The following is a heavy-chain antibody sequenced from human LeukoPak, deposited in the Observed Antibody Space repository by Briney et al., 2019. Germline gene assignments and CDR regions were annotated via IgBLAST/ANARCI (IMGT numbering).Heavy chain of an antibody. CDR2: ISYDGSNK. J-gene: IGHJ4*02. CDR1: GFTFSSYG. V-gene: IGHV3-30*18. Sequence: PGGSLRLSCAASGFTFSSYGMHWVRQAPGKGLEWVAVISYDGSNKYYADSVKGRFTISRDNSKNTLYLQMNSLRADDTAVYFCTKDRSGRETGNQRDDYWGQGTLVTVSS. D-gene: IGHD1-14*01. CDR3: TKDRSGRETGNQRDDY.